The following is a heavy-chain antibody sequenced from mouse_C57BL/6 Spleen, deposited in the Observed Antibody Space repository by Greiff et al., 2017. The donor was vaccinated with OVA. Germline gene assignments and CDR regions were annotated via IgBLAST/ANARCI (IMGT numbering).Heavy chain of an antibody. CDR1: GYTFTSYW. D-gene: IGHD2-1*01. CDR3: ARFGNYYFDY. V-gene: IGHV1-50*01. Sequence: QVQLQQSGAELVKPGASVKLSCKASGYTFTSYWMQWVKQRPGQGLAWIGEIDPSDSYTNYNQKFKGKATLTVDTSSSTAYMQLSSLTSEDSAVYYCARFGNYYFDYWGQGTTLTVSS. J-gene: IGHJ2*01. CDR2: IDPSDSYT.